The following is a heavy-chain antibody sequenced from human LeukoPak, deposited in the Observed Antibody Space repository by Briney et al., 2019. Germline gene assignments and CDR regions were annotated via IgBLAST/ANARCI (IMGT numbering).Heavy chain of an antibody. J-gene: IGHJ2*01. CDR2: IYYTGST. CDR3: VRRGSSSYWYFDL. D-gene: IGHD6-13*01. Sequence: PSETLSLTCTVSGGSISRYYWSWIRQPPGKGLEWIGYIYYTGSTNYNPSLKSRVTISVDTSKNQFSLKLTSVTAADTAVYFCVRRGSSSYWYFDLWGRGTLVTVSS. V-gene: IGHV4-59*08. CDR1: GGSISRYY.